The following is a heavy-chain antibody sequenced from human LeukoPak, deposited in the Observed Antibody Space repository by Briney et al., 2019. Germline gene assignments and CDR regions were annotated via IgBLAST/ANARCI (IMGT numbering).Heavy chain of an antibody. V-gene: IGHV2-5*02. CDR1: GFSLSTSGVG. Sequence: SGPTLVKPTQTLTLTCTFSGFSLSTSGVGVGWIRQPPGKALECPALIYWDDDKRYRPSLKSRLSIIKDTSKNQVVLTMTNMDPVDTATYYCAHTVTGRGNPDFDYWGQGTLVTVSS. CDR3: AHTVTGRGNPDFDY. D-gene: IGHD3-10*01. J-gene: IGHJ4*02. CDR2: IYWDDDK.